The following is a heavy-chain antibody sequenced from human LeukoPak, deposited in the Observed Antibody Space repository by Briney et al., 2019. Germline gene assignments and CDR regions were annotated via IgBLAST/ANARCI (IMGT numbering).Heavy chain of an antibody. CDR2: ISSSSSYI. D-gene: IGHD6-6*01. Sequence: PGGSLRLSYAASGFTFSSYSMNWVRPAPRKGLEWVSSISSSSSYIYYADSVKGRFTISRDNAKNSLYLQMNSLRAEDTAVYYCARDYSSSSRAGWFDPWGQGTLVTVSS. CDR3: ARDYSSSSRAGWFDP. V-gene: IGHV3-21*01. CDR1: GFTFSSYS. J-gene: IGHJ5*02.